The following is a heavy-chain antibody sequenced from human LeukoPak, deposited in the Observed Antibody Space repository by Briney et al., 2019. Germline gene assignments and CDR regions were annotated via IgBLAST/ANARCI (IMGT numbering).Heavy chain of an antibody. J-gene: IGHJ3*02. V-gene: IGHV3-48*01. Sequence: PGGSLRLSCAASGFTFSSHSMNWVRQAPGKGLEWVSYISSGSTIIHYADSVKGRFTISRDDAKNSLYLQMNSLGAEDTAVYYCARVNPLMAPGAVDIWGQGTKVAASS. CDR1: GFTFSSHS. CDR2: ISSGSTII. CDR3: ARVNPLMAPGAVDI. D-gene: IGHD2-8*01.